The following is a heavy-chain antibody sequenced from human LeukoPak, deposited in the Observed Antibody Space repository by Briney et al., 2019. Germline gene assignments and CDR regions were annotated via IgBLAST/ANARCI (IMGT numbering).Heavy chain of an antibody. CDR2: ISWNSVTI. V-gene: IGHV3-9*03. J-gene: IGHJ3*02. CDR3: AKDEFVASDFTGALDI. D-gene: IGHD2-8*02. CDR1: GFTFDDYA. Sequence: PGGSLRLSCAASGFTFDDYAMHWVQQAPGKGLEWVSGISWNSVTIVYADSVKGRFTISRDNAKNSLYLQMNSLRAEDMALYYCAKDEFVASDFTGALDIWGQGTMVTVSS.